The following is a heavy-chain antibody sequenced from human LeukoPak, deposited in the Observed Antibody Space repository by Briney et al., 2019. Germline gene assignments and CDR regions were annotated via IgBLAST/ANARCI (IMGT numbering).Heavy chain of an antibody. Sequence: SETLSLTCTVSGVSISSSSYYWGWIRQSPGKGLEWIGSIYYSGSTYYNPSLKSRVTISVDTSKNQFSLKLSSVTAADTAVYYCARDDGYSYGYSWFDPWGQGTLVTVSS. CDR1: GVSISSSSYY. CDR3: ARDDGYSYGYSWFDP. CDR2: IYYSGST. J-gene: IGHJ5*02. D-gene: IGHD5-18*01. V-gene: IGHV4-39*07.